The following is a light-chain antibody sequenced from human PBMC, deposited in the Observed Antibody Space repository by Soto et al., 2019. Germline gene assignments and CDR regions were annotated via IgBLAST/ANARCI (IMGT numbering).Light chain of an antibody. J-gene: IGLJ1*01. CDR3: AAWDDSLSGRL. Sequence: VLTQPPSASWTPGQRVTISCSGSSSNIGSNYVYWYQQLPGTAPKLLIYSNNQRPSGVPDRFSGSKSGTSASLAISGLRSEDEADYYCAAWDDSLSGRLFGTGTKVTVL. CDR1: SSNIGSNY. V-gene: IGLV1-47*02. CDR2: SNN.